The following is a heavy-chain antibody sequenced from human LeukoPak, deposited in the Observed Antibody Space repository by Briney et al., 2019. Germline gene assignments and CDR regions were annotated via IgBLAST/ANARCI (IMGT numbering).Heavy chain of an antibody. D-gene: IGHD2-2*01. Sequence: ASVKVSCKASGYTFTCYYMHWVRQAPGQGLEWMGWINPNSGGTNYAQKFQGRVTMTRDTSISTAYMELSRLRSDDTAVYYCATKPHYCSSTSCYGNGTFYYYYYGMDVWGQGTTVTVSS. V-gene: IGHV1-2*02. CDR1: GYTFTCYY. CDR2: INPNSGGT. CDR3: ATKPHYCSSTSCYGNGTFYYYYYGMDV. J-gene: IGHJ6*02.